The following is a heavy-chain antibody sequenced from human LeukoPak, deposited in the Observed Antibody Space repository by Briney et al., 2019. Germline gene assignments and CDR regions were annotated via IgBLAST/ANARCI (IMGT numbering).Heavy chain of an antibody. D-gene: IGHD3-10*01. Sequence: ASVKVSCKASGYTFTGYYMHWVRQAPGQGLEWMGWINPNSGGTNYAQKFQGRVTMTRDTSISTAYMELSRLRSDDTAVYYCARADVLWFGELVDYWGQGTLVTASS. CDR3: ARADVLWFGELVDY. CDR1: GYTFTGYY. V-gene: IGHV1-2*02. J-gene: IGHJ4*02. CDR2: INPNSGGT.